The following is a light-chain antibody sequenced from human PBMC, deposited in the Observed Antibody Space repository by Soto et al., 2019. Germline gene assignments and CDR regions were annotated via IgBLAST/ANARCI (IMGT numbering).Light chain of an antibody. CDR2: GAS. J-gene: IGKJ5*01. CDR3: QQLNDYPMT. Sequence: DIQFTQSPSWLAASSPYRCTISSRASQGISSYLAWYQQKPGKAPKLLIYGASTLQSGVPSRFSGSGSGTEFTLTISTLQPEDFAPYYCQQLNDYPMTFGQGTRLETK. V-gene: IGKV1-9*01. CDR1: QGISSY.